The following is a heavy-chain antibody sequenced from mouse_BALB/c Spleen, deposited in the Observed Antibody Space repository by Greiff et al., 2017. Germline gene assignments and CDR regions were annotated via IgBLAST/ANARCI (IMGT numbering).Heavy chain of an antibody. CDR3: ARGDYYGSSYNYAMDY. D-gene: IGHD1-1*01. CDR2: IYPGSGST. CDR1: GYNFTSYW. J-gene: IGHJ4*01. Sequence: VQLQQPGAELVKPGTSVKLSCKASGYNFTSYWINWVKLRPGQGLEWIGDIYPGSGSTNYNEKFKSKATLTVDTSSSTAYMQLSSLASEDSALYYCARGDYYGSSYNYAMDYWGQGTSVTVSS. V-gene: IGHV1-55*01.